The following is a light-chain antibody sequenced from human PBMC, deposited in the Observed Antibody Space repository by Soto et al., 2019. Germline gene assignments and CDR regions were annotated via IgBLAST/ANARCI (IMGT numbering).Light chain of an antibody. V-gene: IGKV3-20*01. Sequence: ESVLTQSPGTLSLSPGESGTLSCRASQSLSSGFLAWYQQRPGQAPRLLIDAASSRATGIPDRFSGTGSGTDFTLTISRLEPEDFAVYYCQQFASLPRTFGQGPKVDIK. CDR2: AAS. J-gene: IGKJ1*01. CDR3: QQFASLPRT. CDR1: QSLSSGF.